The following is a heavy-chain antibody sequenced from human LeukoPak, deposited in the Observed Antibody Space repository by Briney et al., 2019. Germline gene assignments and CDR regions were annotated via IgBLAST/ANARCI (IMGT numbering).Heavy chain of an antibody. CDR1: GFTFKNNA. Sequence: GGSLRLSCAASGFTFKNNAMTWVRQAPGKGLEWVSAINGGGDDTEYADSVKGRFTISRANSKNTLYLQMNSLRPEDTAVYYCARDALTYYYDSSGPANWGQGTLVTVSS. V-gene: IGHV3-23*01. J-gene: IGHJ4*02. D-gene: IGHD3-22*01. CDR2: INGGGDDT. CDR3: ARDALTYYYDSSGPAN.